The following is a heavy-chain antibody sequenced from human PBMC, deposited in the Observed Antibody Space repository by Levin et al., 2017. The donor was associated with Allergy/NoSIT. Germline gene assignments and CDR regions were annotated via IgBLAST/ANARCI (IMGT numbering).Heavy chain of an antibody. Sequence: GGSLRLSCAASGFTLSSYSMNWVRQAPGKGLECISYISSSSSAIYYADSVEGRFTISRDNAKNSVYLQMNSLRAEDTAAYYCARDSYGLGQNCWGQGTLVTVSS. J-gene: IGHJ4*02. CDR3: ARDSYGLGQNC. V-gene: IGHV3-48*01. D-gene: IGHD3-16*01. CDR2: ISSSSSAI. CDR1: GFTLSSYS.